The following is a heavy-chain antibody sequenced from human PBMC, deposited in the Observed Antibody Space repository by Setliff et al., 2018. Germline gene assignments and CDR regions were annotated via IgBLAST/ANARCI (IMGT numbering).Heavy chain of an antibody. J-gene: IGHJ4*02. CDR2: VYYSGDT. V-gene: IGHV4-39*01. CDR1: GGSISNSDYY. Sequence: SETLSLTCSVSGGSISNSDYYWDWIRQPPRKGLEWIGRVYYSGDTYYIPSLLSRVTISVDTSKNQFSLKLSSVTAADTSVYFCARHRPNLPFDAWGQGALVTVSS. D-gene: IGHD7-27*01. CDR3: ARHRPNLPFDA.